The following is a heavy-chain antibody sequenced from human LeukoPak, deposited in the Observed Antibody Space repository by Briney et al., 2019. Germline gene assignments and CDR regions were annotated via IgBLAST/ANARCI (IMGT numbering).Heavy chain of an antibody. D-gene: IGHD3-16*01. CDR1: GFTFNTYG. V-gene: IGHV3-30*02. J-gene: IGHJ6*03. Sequence: GGSLRLSCAASGFTFNTYGMHWVRQAPGKGLEWVAFIRFDGSNKYYGDSVKGRFTISRDNSKNTLYLQMNNLRAEDTAVYYCAKGVDASGIYYYFYMDVWGKGTTVTVSS. CDR2: IRFDGSNK. CDR3: AKGVDASGIYYYFYMDV.